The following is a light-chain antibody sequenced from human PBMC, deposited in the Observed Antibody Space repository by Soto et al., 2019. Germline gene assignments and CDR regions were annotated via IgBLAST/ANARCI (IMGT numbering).Light chain of an antibody. CDR3: QQYGSPPT. J-gene: IGKJ4*02. CDR2: DAS. CDR1: QSISSC. V-gene: IGKV1-5*01. Sequence: EIQMTQSPSTLPASGGDRVTITCRANQSISSCLAWYQQKPGEAPSVLIYDASRMETGVPPRFSGSGSGTEFTPTISRLEPEDFAVYYWQQYGSPPTFGGGTKVDIK.